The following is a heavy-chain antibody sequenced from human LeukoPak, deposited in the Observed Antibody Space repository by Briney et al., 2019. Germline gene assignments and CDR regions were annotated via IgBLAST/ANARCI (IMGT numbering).Heavy chain of an antibody. D-gene: IGHD5-12*01. J-gene: IGHJ4*02. CDR3: ARNENSGWGYFDY. CDR2: ISGSGGST. Sequence: QPGGSLRLSCAASGFIFSNYAMGWVRQAPGKGLEWVPAISGSGGSTYYADSVKGRFTLSGDNSKHTLHLQMNSLRAEDTAVYYCARNENSGWGYFDYWGQGTLVTVSS. CDR1: GFIFSNYA. V-gene: IGHV3-23*01.